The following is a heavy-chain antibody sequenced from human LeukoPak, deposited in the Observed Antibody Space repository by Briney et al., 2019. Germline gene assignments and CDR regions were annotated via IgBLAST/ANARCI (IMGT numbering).Heavy chain of an antibody. J-gene: IGHJ4*02. V-gene: IGHV3-15*01. CDR2: FKREADGGSA. CDR3: TTASYYDILTGFFT. D-gene: IGHD3-9*01. Sequence: GGSLRLSCAVSGFTFTDAWMTWIRQGPGKGLEWVGRFKREADGGSADYAAPVNGRFTISRDDSKNTLYLQLNSLKTEDTGVYYCTTASYYDILTGFFTWGQGTLVTVSS. CDR1: GFTFTDAW.